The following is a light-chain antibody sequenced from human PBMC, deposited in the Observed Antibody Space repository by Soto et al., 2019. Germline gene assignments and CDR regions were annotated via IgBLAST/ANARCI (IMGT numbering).Light chain of an antibody. V-gene: IGLV1-44*01. CDR1: SSNIGTYT. CDR2: SNN. J-gene: IGLJ2*01. CDR3: AAWDASLNGVI. Sequence: QSVLTQPPSASGTPGQRVTISCSGSSSNIGTYTVNWYQQVPGTAPQLLIYSNNPRPSAVPGRFSGSKSGTSASLAIGGLQSEDEADYYCAAWDASLNGVIFGGGTKLTVL.